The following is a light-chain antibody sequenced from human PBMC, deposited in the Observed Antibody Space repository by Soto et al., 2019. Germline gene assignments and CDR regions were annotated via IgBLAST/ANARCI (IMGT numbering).Light chain of an antibody. V-gene: IGKV3-11*01. Sequence: EIVLTQSPGTLSLSPGESATLSCRASQSVSSYLAWYQQKPGQAPRLLIYGASTRATGIPARFSGTGSGTDFSLTVSSLQSEDFAVYYCQQRSNWPITFGQGTRLEIK. CDR2: GAS. CDR3: QQRSNWPIT. J-gene: IGKJ5*01. CDR1: QSVSSY.